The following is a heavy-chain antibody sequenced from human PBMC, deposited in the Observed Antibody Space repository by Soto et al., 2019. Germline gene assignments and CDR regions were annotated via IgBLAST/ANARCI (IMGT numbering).Heavy chain of an antibody. CDR1: GYSFASYW. CDR2: IYPGDSDT. D-gene: IGHD6-6*01. Sequence: PGESLKISCQGSGYSFASYWIGWVRRMPGKDLEWMGIIYPGDSDTRYSPSFQGQVTISADKSLRTAYLQWTSLKASDTALCYCARTRSFTLGFYYDGMDVWGQGTTVTVSS. J-gene: IGHJ6*02. CDR3: ARTRSFTLGFYYDGMDV. V-gene: IGHV5-51*01.